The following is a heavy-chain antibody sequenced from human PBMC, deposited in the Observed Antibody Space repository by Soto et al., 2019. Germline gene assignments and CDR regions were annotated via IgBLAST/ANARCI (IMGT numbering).Heavy chain of an antibody. Sequence: GGSLRLSCAASGFTFSSYGMHWVRQAPGKGLEWVAVISYDGSNKYYADSVKGRFTISRDNSKNTLYLQMNSLRAEDTAVYYCAKPFTLYGMDVWGQGTTVTVSS. J-gene: IGHJ6*02. V-gene: IGHV3-30*18. CDR2: ISYDGSNK. CDR3: AKPFTLYGMDV. CDR1: GFTFSSYG. D-gene: IGHD3-3*02.